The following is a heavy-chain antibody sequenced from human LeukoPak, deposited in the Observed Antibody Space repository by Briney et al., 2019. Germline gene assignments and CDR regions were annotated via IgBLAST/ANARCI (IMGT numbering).Heavy chain of an antibody. D-gene: IGHD6-13*01. CDR2: ISGSGGST. Sequence: GGSLRLSCAASGFTFSSYAMSWVRQAPGKGLEWVSAISGSGGSTYYADSVKGRFTISRDNSKNTLYLQMNSLRAEDTAVYYCAKKVQQLVRYSYGMDVWGQGTTVTVSS. CDR1: GFTFSSYA. J-gene: IGHJ6*02. V-gene: IGHV3-23*01. CDR3: AKKVQQLVRYSYGMDV.